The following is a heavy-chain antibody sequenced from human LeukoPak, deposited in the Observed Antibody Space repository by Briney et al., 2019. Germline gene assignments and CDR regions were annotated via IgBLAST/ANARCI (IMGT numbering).Heavy chain of an antibody. Sequence: QPGGSLRLSCAASGFTFSSYWMSWVRQAPGKGLEWVANIKQDGSEKYYVDSVKGRFTISRDNAKNSLYLQMNSLRAEDTAVYYCARVGCSSMSCYASVFDYWGQGTLVTVSS. CDR2: IKQDGSEK. CDR3: ARVGCSSMSCYASVFDY. D-gene: IGHD2-2*01. CDR1: GFTFSSYW. V-gene: IGHV3-7*01. J-gene: IGHJ4*02.